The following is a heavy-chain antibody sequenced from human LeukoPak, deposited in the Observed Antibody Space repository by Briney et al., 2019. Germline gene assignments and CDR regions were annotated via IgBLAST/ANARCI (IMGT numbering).Heavy chain of an antibody. CDR1: GFTFSNFN. CDR3: AKSIVVVPAAIPDY. V-gene: IGHV3-21*01. J-gene: IGHJ4*02. D-gene: IGHD2-2*02. CDR2: ISSSGTYI. Sequence: GGSLRLSCAASGFTFSNFNMNWVRQAPGKGLEWVSSISSSGTYIFYADSVEGRFTISRDNSKNTLYLQMNSLRAEDTAVYYCAKSIVVVPAAIPDYWGQGTLVTVSS.